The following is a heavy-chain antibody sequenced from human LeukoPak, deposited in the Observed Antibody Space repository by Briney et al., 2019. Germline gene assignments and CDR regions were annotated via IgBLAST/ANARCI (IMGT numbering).Heavy chain of an antibody. Sequence: GSLRLSCAASGFTFSSYAMSWVRQPPGKGLEWIGEINHSGSTNYNPSLKSRVTISVDTSKNQFSLKLSSVTAADTAVYYCARGRGYSPSDWGQGTLVTVSS. CDR1: GFTFSSYA. J-gene: IGHJ4*02. D-gene: IGHD1-26*01. CDR2: INHSGST. V-gene: IGHV4-34*01. CDR3: ARGRGYSPSD.